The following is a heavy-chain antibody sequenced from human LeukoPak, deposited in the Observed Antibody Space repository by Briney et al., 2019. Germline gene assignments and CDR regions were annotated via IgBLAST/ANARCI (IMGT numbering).Heavy chain of an antibody. D-gene: IGHD6-13*01. V-gene: IGHV3-30*02. Sequence: GGSLRLSCAASGFTFSSYGMHWVRQAPGKGLEWVAFIRYDGSKKYYADSVKGRFTISRDNSRNTLYLQMNSLRAEDTAVYYCSTSPSFGSSWYQFNYWGQGALVIVSS. CDR1: GFTFSSYG. CDR3: STSPSFGSSWYQFNY. CDR2: IRYDGSKK. J-gene: IGHJ4*02.